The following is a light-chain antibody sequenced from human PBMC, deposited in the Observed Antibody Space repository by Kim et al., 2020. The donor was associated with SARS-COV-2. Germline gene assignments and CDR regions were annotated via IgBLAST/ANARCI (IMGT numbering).Light chain of an antibody. V-gene: IGKV3-20*01. CDR1: QSVSSSY. CDR3: QQYGSSPYT. Sequence: EIVLTQSPGTLSLSPGERATLSCRASQSVSSSYIAWYQQKPGQAPRLLIYGASSRATGIPARFSGSGSGTDFTLTISRLEPEDFAVYYCQQYGSSPYTFGKGTKVDIK. CDR2: GAS. J-gene: IGKJ2*01.